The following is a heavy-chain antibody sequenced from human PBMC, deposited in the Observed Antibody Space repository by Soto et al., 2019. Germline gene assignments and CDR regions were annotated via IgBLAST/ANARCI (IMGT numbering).Heavy chain of an antibody. CDR1: GGPIINGDSY. CDR2: INYRGTT. D-gene: IGHD6-13*01. V-gene: IGHV4-31*03. J-gene: IGHJ4*02. Sequence: SETLSLTCTVSGGPIINGDSYLNWIRQHPEMGLEWMGYINYRGTTNYNPALKGRILISIDTSKNQFSLRLTSVTAADTAVYYCARDAPGAAPYWGQGTLVTVSS. CDR3: ARDAPGAAPY.